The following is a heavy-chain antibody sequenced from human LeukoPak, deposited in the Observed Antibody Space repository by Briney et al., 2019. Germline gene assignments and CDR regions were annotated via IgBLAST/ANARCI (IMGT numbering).Heavy chain of an antibody. CDR3: ATFGPTTVVNPDDAFHI. CDR2: INPNSGDT. D-gene: IGHD4-23*01. J-gene: IGHJ3*02. Sequence: ASVKVSCKASGYTFTGYYMHWVRQAPGQGLEWMGWINPNSGDTNYAQKFQGRVTMTRDTSISTANMELSRLRSDDTAVYYCATFGPTTVVNPDDAFHIWGQGTMVSVPS. V-gene: IGHV1-2*02. CDR1: GYTFTGYY.